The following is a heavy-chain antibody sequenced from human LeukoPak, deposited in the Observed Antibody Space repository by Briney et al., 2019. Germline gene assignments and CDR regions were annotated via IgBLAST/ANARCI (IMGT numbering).Heavy chain of an antibody. CDR2: RHHSGSS. CDR3: ARVVGSGWNYFDS. J-gene: IGHJ4*02. V-gene: IGHV4-59*01. CDR1: GGSISSYY. D-gene: IGHD6-19*01. Sequence: SETLSLTCTVSGGSISSYYWSWLRQPPGKGLEWIAYRHHSGSSNYNPSLESRVTVSVDTSNNQFSLRVTSVTAADTAVYYCARVVGSGWNYFDSWGQGNLVTVSS.